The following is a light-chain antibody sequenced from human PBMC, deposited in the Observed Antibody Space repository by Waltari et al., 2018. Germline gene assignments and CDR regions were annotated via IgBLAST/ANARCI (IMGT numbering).Light chain of an antibody. CDR3: HLRSNWRYT. J-gene: IGKJ2*01. V-gene: IGKV3-11*01. CDR2: DAS. CDR1: QGVTKY. Sequence: EIVLTQSPAILSLYPGERATLSCRPSQGVTKYLSWYQLKPGQAPRLLIYDASNRATGIPTRFSGSGSGTDFTLTISSLEPDDFAVYFCHLRSNWRYTFGQGTKLEIK.